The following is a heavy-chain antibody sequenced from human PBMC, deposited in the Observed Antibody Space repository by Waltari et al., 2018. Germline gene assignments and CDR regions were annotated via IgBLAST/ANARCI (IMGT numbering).Heavy chain of an antibody. D-gene: IGHD3-22*01. J-gene: IGHJ4*02. CDR2: IYYSGST. CDR1: GGSISSSSYY. Sequence: QLQLQESGPGLVKPSETLSLTCTVSGGSISSSSYYWGWIRQPPGKGLEWIGSIYYSGSTYDYPSLMVRCTISVDTSKNQFSLKLSAVTAADTAVYYCARPGDYYDSSGYYRDWVQGTLVTVSS. CDR3: ARPGDYYDSSGYYRD. V-gene: IGHV4-39*01.